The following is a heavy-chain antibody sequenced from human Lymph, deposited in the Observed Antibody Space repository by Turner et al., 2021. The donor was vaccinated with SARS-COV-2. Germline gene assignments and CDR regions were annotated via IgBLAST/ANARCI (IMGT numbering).Heavy chain of an antibody. CDR2: INPNSGGT. CDR1: GYTFTGYY. Sequence: QVQLVKSGAEVKKPGALVKVSCKASGYTFTGYYMHWVRQAPGQGLEWMGWINPNSGGTNYAQKFQGRVTMTRDTSISTAYMELSRLRSDDTAVYYCARDVERYNDFWSGYSGGYGLDVWGQGTTVTVSS. D-gene: IGHD3-3*01. CDR3: ARDVERYNDFWSGYSGGYGLDV. J-gene: IGHJ6*02. V-gene: IGHV1-2*02.